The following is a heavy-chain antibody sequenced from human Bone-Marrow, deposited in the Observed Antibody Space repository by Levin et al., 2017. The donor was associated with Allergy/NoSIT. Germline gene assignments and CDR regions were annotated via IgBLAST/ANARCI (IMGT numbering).Heavy chain of an antibody. CDR1: GFTFSSYG. V-gene: IGHV3-33*01. CDR2: IWFDGSNK. Sequence: PGGSLRLSCAASGFTFSSYGMHWVRQAPGKGLEWVAVIWFDGSNKYYADSVKGRFTISRDNAKNSLYLQMNSLRDEDTAVYYCARDHITIFSLYFDYWGPGTLVTVSS. CDR3: ARDHITIFSLYFDY. J-gene: IGHJ4*02. D-gene: IGHD3-9*01.